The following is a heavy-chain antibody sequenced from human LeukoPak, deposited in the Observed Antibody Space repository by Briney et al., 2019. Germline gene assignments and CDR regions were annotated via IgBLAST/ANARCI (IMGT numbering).Heavy chain of an antibody. V-gene: IGHV3-23*01. J-gene: IGHJ6*02. CDR2: ISGSGGST. CDR3: AKVATMGDYYGMDV. CDR1: GFTFSSYA. D-gene: IGHD5-12*01. Sequence: GGSLRLSCAASGFTFSSYAMSWVRQAPGKGLERVSAISGSGGSTYYADSVEGRFTISRDNSKNTLYLQMNSLRAEDTAVYYCAKVATMGDYYGMDVWGQGTTVTVSS.